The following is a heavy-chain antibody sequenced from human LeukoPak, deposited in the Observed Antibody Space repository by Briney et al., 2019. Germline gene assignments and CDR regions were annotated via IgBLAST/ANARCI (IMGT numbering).Heavy chain of an antibody. CDR2: IYYSGST. CDR1: GGSLSSGGYY. J-gene: IGHJ4*02. D-gene: IGHD3-22*01. V-gene: IGHV4-31*03. Sequence: SQTLSLTCTVSGGSLSSGGYYWSWIRQHPGKGLEWIGYIYYSGSTYYNPSLKSRVTISVDTSKNQFSLKLSSVTAADTAVYYCARGYDSSGYRYWGQGTLVTVSS. CDR3: ARGYDSSGYRY.